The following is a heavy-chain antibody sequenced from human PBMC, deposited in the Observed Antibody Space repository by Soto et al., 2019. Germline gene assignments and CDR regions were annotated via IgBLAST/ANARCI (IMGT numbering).Heavy chain of an antibody. J-gene: IGHJ4*02. CDR1: GGSISSYY. Sequence: SETLSLTCTVSGGSISSYYWSWIRQPPGKGLEWIGYIYYSGSTNYNPSLKSRVTISVDTSKNQFSLKLSSVTAADTAVYYCARGMKTTYDFWSGRTTYYFDYWGQGTLVTVSS. V-gene: IGHV4-59*12. CDR3: ARGMKTTYDFWSGRTTYYFDY. D-gene: IGHD3-3*01. CDR2: IYYSGST.